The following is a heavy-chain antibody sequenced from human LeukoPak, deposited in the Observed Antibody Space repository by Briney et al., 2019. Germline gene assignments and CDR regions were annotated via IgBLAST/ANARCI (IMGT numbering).Heavy chain of an antibody. CDR2: ISSSSSTI. J-gene: IGHJ4*02. D-gene: IGHD2-8*02. CDR1: GFTFSSYS. V-gene: IGHV3-48*01. Sequence: GGSLRLSCAASGFTFSSYSMNWVRQAPGKGLEWVSYISSSSSTIYYADSVKGRFTISRDNSKSTLSLQMNSLRAEDTAIYYCATYRQVLLPFESWGQGTLVTVSS. CDR3: ATYRQVLLPFES.